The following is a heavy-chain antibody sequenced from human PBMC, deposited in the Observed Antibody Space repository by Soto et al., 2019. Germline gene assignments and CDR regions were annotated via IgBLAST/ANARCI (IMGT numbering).Heavy chain of an antibody. CDR3: AKGRGSYGGRGDAFDI. J-gene: IGHJ3*02. CDR2: ISGSGGST. CDR1: GFTFSSYA. D-gene: IGHD1-26*01. Sequence: GGSLRLSCAASGFTFSSYAMSWVRQAPGKGLEWVSAISGSGGSTYYADSVKGRFTISRDNSKNTLYLQMNSLRAEDTAVYYCAKGRGSYGGRGDAFDIWGQGTMVTVSS. V-gene: IGHV3-23*01.